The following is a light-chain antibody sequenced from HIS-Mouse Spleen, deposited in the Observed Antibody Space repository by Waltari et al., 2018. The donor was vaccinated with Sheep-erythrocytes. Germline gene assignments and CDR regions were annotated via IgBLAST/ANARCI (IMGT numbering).Light chain of an antibody. V-gene: IGLV2-14*01. J-gene: IGLJ2*01. Sequence: QSALTQPASVSGSPGQSITISCTGTSSDVGGYNYVSWYQQHPGKAPKLMIYEFSNRPSGVSNRFSGSTSGNTASLTISGLQAEDEADYYCSSYTSSSTLVFGGGTKLTVL. CDR2: EFS. CDR1: SSDVGGYNY. CDR3: SSYTSSSTLV.